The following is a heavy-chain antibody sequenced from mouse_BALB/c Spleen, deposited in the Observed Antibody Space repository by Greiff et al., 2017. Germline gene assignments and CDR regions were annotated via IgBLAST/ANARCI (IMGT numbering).Heavy chain of an antibody. J-gene: IGHJ3*01. CDR2: IYPGNVNT. CDR3: ARHGRSYYWDVWFAY. CDR1: GYTFTSYY. D-gene: IGHD1-1*01. V-gene: IGHV1S56*01. Sequence: QVQLKQSGPELVKPGASVRISCKASGYTFTSYYIHWVKQRPGQGLEWIGWIYPGNVNTKYNEKFKGKATLTADKSSSTAYMQLSSLTSEDSAVYFCARHGRSYYWDVWFAYWGQGTLVTVSA.